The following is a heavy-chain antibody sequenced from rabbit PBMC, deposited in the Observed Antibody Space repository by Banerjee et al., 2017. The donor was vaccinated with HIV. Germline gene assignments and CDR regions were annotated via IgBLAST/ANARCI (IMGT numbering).Heavy chain of an antibody. CDR3: ARDLTGIIGWNFYL. Sequence: QSLEESGGDLVKPGASLTLTCIASGVSFSGDSYICWVRQAPGKGLEWIACINTYTVKSVYASWATGRFTFSRTSSTTVTLQMTSLTAADTAAYFCARDLTGIIGWNFYLWGPGTLVTVS. CDR2: INTYTVKS. J-gene: IGHJ4*01. V-gene: IGHV1S40*01. CDR1: GVSFSGDSY. D-gene: IGHD1-1*01.